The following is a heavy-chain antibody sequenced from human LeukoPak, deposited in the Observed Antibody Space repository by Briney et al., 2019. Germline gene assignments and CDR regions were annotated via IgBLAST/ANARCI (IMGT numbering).Heavy chain of an antibody. Sequence: GGSLRLSCAGSGFTFSTYGMTWVRQAPGEGLEWVSGISGSGANTYYADSVKGRFSISRDNSRNTLYLQMNSLRADDTAVYYCARSDWFDPWGQGTLVTVSS. CDR1: GFTFSTYG. CDR3: ARSDWFDP. CDR2: ISGSGANT. J-gene: IGHJ5*02. V-gene: IGHV3-23*01.